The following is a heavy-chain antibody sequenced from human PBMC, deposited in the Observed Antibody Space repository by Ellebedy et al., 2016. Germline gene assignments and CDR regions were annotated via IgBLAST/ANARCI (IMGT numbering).Heavy chain of an antibody. D-gene: IGHD6-19*01. J-gene: IGHJ4*02. CDR1: GFSVRQYG. Sequence: GESLKISCAASGFSVRQYGMNWVRQTPGKGLEWVSYISPSGAILYAGSVKGRFAISRDIDKNSLYLQMNSLRVEDTAVYYCARVSGEVAGKGDYWGQGTLVAVSS. V-gene: IGHV3-48*01. CDR2: ISPSGAI. CDR3: ARVSGEVAGKGDY.